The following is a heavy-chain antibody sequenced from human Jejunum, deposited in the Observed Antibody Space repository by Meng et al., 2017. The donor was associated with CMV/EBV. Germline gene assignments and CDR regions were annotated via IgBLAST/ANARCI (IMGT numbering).Heavy chain of an antibody. D-gene: IGHD4-17*01. V-gene: IGHV4-4*02. Sequence: VNLPVSAPGLVNLLGTRSLTGDVSGGSSRNDQWWMWVRQAPGKGLEWIGEIYHSGRTNYNPSVKSRVSMSVDKSQNHFSLRLSSVTAADTAVYYCTTLYGDSISWGQGTLVTVSS. CDR2: IYHSGRT. CDR1: GGSSRNDQW. J-gene: IGHJ4*02. CDR3: TTLYGDSIS.